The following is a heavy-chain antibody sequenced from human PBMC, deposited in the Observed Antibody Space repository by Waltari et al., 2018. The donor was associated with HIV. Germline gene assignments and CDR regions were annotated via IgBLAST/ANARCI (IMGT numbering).Heavy chain of an antibody. CDR3: TKDPVTAVGNINWFDP. CDR1: GFSFRIYA. J-gene: IGHJ5*02. V-gene: IGHV3-23*01. Sequence: EVQLLESGGGLVQPGGSLRLSCRASGFSFRIYAMNWGRQAPGKGLEWVSGISGSGDNRYYADFVKGRFTIYRDNSKNKVFLQMKSLRPEDTAFYYCTKDPVTAVGNINWFDPWGQGTLVTVSS. D-gene: IGHD6-13*01. CDR2: ISGSGDNR.